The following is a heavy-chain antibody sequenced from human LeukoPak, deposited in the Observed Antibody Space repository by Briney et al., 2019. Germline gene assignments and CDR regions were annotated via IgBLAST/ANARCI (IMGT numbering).Heavy chain of an antibody. V-gene: IGHV3-30*02. CDR1: GFTFSHYS. D-gene: IGHD2-8*01. CDR3: AKDRCSNGIGCYYYYMDV. Sequence: GGSLRLSCAASGFTFSHYSMNWVRQAPGKGLEWVAYIQYDGSNEQYADSVKGRFSIPRDSSKNILYLQMNSLRAEDTAVYYCAKDRCSNGIGCYYYYMDVWGKGTTVTISS. CDR2: IQYDGSNE. J-gene: IGHJ6*03.